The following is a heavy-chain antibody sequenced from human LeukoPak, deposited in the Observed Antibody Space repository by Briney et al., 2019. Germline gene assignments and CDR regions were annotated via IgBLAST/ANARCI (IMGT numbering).Heavy chain of an antibody. V-gene: IGHV1-18*01. D-gene: IGHD3-10*01. CDR3: ARTPKEKTYYYGSGRGDY. CDR2: ISAYNGNT. CDR1: GYTFTSYA. J-gene: IGHJ4*02. Sequence: ASVTVSCTASGYTFTSYAMNWVRQAPGQGLEWMGWISAYNGNTNYAQKLQGRVTMTTDTSTSTAYMELRSLSSDDTAVYYCARTPKEKTYYYGSGRGDYWGQGTLVTVSS.